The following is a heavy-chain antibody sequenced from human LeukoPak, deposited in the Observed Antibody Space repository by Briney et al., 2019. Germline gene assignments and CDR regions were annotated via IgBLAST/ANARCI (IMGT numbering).Heavy chain of an antibody. CDR3: ARDRSCSGGSCYYYYGMDV. V-gene: IGHV1-18*01. J-gene: IGHJ6*04. CDR2: ISAYNGNT. CDR1: GYTFTSYG. Sequence: ASVKVSCKASGYTFTSYGISWVRQAPGQGLEWMGWISAYNGNTNYAQKLQGRVTMTTDTSTSTAYMELSSLRSEDTAVYYCARDRSCSGGSCYYYYGMDVWGKGTTVTVSS. D-gene: IGHD2-15*01.